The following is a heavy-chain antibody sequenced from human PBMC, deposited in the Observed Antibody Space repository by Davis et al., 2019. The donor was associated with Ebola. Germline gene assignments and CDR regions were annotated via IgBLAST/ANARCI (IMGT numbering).Heavy chain of an antibody. Sequence: SGPTLVNPTPTLTLTCTFSGFSLSTSGVGVGWIREPPGKALEWLEILYWEDHKRSSPALRSRLTITKDSSKNQVVLTFANIDPVDTGTYYCAHSSDHGMDVWGQGITVSVPS. J-gene: IGHJ6*02. CDR2: LYWEDHK. CDR1: GFSLSTSGVG. CDR3: AHSSDHGMDV. V-gene: IGHV2-5*02.